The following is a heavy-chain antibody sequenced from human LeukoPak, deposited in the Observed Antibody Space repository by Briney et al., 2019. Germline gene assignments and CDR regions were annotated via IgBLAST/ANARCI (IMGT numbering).Heavy chain of an antibody. V-gene: IGHV3-30-3*01. Sequence: GRSLRLSGAASGFTFSSYAMDWIRQAPGKGLEWVAVISYDGSKRYYADSVRGRFTISRDNSKNTVYLQMNSLRGDDTAVYYCARSLDYWGQGTLVTVSS. CDR3: ARSLDY. CDR2: ISYDGSKR. J-gene: IGHJ4*02. CDR1: GFTFSSYA.